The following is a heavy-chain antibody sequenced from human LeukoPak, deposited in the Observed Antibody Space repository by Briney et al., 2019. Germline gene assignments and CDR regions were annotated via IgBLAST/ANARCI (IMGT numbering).Heavy chain of an antibody. V-gene: IGHV4-39*01. D-gene: IGHD2-2*01. CDR2: IYYSGST. CDR3: ARQPGTSRNVEVQH. CDR1: GGSISSGGYY. Sequence: SQTLSLTCTVSGGSISSGGYYWGWIRQPPGKGLEWIGSIYYSGSTYYNPSLKSRVTISVDTSKNQFSLKLSSVTAADTAVYYCARQPGTSRNVEVQHWGQGTLVTVSS. J-gene: IGHJ1*01.